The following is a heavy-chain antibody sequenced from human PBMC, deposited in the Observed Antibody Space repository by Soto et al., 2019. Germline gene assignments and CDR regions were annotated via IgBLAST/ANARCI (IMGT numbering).Heavy chain of an antibody. D-gene: IGHD2-2*01. CDR2: IYYSGST. J-gene: IGHJ4*02. CDR3: AREPVPAATIDN. CDR1: GGSISSGGYY. Sequence: VSGGSISSGGYYWSWIRQHPGKGLEWIGYIYYSGSTYYNPSLKSRVTISVDTSKNQFSLKLSSVTAADTAVYYCAREPVPAATIDNWGQGTLVTVSS. V-gene: IGHV4-31*02.